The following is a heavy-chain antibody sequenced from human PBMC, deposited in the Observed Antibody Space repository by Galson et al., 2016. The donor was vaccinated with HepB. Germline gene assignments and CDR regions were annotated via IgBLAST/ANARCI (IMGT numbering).Heavy chain of an antibody. CDR1: GYSFSSYG. CDR2: TSGYSGST. Sequence: SVKVSCKASGYSFSSYGISWVRQAPGQGLEWMGWTSGYSGSTDYAQKIRGRVTMSRDTSTSTAYMELRSLRSDDTAVYYCARISHNYYYYYMDVWGKGTPVTVSS. CDR3: ARISHNYYYYYMDV. V-gene: IGHV1-18*04. J-gene: IGHJ6*03.